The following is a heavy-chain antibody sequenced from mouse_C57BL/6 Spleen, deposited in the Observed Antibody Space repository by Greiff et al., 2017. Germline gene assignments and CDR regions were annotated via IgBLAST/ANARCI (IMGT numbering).Heavy chain of an antibody. CDR3: ARGGYGSSTGYFDV. J-gene: IGHJ1*03. CDR2: INPNNGGT. D-gene: IGHD1-1*01. Sequence: EVQLQQSGPELVKPGASVKIPCKASGYTFTDYNMDWVKQSHGKSLEWIGDINPNNGGTIYNQKFKGKATLTVDKSSSTAYMELRSLTSEDTAVYYCARGGYGSSTGYFDVWGTGTTVTVSS. CDR1: GYTFTDYN. V-gene: IGHV1-18*01.